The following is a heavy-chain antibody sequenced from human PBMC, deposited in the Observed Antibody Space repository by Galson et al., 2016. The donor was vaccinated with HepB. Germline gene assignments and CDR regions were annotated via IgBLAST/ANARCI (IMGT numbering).Heavy chain of an antibody. V-gene: IGHV4-39*01. CDR2: IYYRGTT. D-gene: IGHD1-14*01. CDR1: GGSISSNIYL. CDR3: ARLVHEGTFFDS. Sequence: ETLSLTCSVSGGSISSNIYLWAWVRQPPGKGLEWIGTIYYRGTTYYNPSLKSRLTMDVDTSKHQFSLKLSSVTAADTSVYYCARLVHEGTFFDSWGQGTLVTVSS. J-gene: IGHJ4*02.